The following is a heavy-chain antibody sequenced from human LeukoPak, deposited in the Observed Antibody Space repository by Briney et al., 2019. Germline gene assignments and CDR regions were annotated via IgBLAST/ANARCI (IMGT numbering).Heavy chain of an antibody. Sequence: GGSLRLSCAASGFTFDDYAMHWVRQAPGKGLEWVSGISWNSGSIGYADSVKGRFTISRDNAKNSLYLQMNSLRAEDTAVYYCARGVQEGFLEWVGDYWGQGTLVTVSS. CDR3: ARGVQEGFLEWVGDY. CDR2: ISWNSGSI. J-gene: IGHJ4*02. D-gene: IGHD3-3*01. CDR1: GFTFDDYA. V-gene: IGHV3-9*01.